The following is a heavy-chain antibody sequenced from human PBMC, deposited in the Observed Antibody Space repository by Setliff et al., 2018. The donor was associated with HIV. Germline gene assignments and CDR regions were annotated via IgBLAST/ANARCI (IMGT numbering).Heavy chain of an antibody. CDR2: KHTSGST. CDR1: GVSINSYY. CDR3: ARGRYYYDSSTYPNWFDP. D-gene: IGHD3-22*01. Sequence: SETLSLTCTVSGVSINSYYWNWVRQPPGKGLEWIAYKHTSGSTNYNPSLKSRVIISVDTSKNQLSLKLSSMTAADTAMYYCARGRYYYDSSTYPNWFDPWGQGTLVTVSS. J-gene: IGHJ5*02. V-gene: IGHV4-4*08.